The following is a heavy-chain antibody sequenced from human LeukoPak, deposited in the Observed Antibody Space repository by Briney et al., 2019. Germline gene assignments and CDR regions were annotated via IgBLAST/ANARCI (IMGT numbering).Heavy chain of an antibody. Sequence: GGSLRLPCAASGFTFSSYWMSWVRQAPGKGLEWVANIKQDGSEKYYVDSVKGRFTISRDNAKNSLYLQMNSLRTEDTAVYYCARGWQLWFGYFDYWGQGTLVTVSS. V-gene: IGHV3-7*01. CDR1: GFTFSSYW. J-gene: IGHJ4*02. CDR3: ARGWQLWFGYFDY. CDR2: IKQDGSEK. D-gene: IGHD5-18*01.